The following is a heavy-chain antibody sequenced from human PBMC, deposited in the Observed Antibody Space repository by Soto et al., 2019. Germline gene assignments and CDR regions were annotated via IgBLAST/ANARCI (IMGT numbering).Heavy chain of an antibody. Sequence: SVKVSFQASWGPFRSFSISWVGPAPGQGVEWMGGIIPIFGTANYAQKFQGRVTITADESTSTAYMELSSLRSEDTAVYYCARLHYGSGSYYNLGWLYFDYWGQGTLVTVSS. CDR3: ARLHYGSGSYYNLGWLYFDY. D-gene: IGHD3-10*01. CDR1: WGPFRSFS. CDR2: IIPIFGTA. V-gene: IGHV1-69*01. J-gene: IGHJ4*02.